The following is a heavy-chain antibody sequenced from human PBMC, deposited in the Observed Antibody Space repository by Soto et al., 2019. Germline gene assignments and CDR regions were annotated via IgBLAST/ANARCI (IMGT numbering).Heavy chain of an antibody. CDR3: ARSPGGDHYYYGMDV. J-gene: IGHJ6*02. V-gene: IGHV4-30-2*01. Sequence: SETLSLTCAVSGGSIISGDYSWSLIRQPPGKGLEWIGYIYQSGSTYYTPSLKSRVTISVDRSKNQFSLNLRSVTAADTAVYYCARSPGGDHYYYGMDVWGQGTTVTVSS. CDR2: IYQSGST. D-gene: IGHD4-17*01. CDR1: GGSIISGDYS.